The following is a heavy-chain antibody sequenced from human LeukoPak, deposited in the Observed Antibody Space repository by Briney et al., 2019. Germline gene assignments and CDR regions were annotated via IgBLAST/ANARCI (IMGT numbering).Heavy chain of an antibody. D-gene: IGHD2-8*01. V-gene: IGHV1-2*02. CDR3: ARGARQFNIVLMVYAIGGGDV. Sequence: ASVKVSCKASGYTFTGYYMHWVRQAPGQGLEWMGWINPNSAGTNYAQKFQGRVTMTRDTSISTAYMELSRLRSDDTSVYYCARGARQFNIVLMVYAIGGGDVWGQGTTVTVSS. CDR2: INPNSAGT. CDR1: GYTFTGYY. J-gene: IGHJ6*02.